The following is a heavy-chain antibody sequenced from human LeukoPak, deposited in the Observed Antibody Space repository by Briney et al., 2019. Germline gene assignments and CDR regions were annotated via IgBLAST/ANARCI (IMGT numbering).Heavy chain of an antibody. D-gene: IGHD3-3*01. J-gene: IGHJ6*03. CDR1: GYSISSGYY. V-gene: IGHV4-38-2*02. Sequence: PSETLSLTCTVSGYSISSGYYWGWIRQPPGKGLEWIGSIYHSGSTYYNPSLKSRVTISVDTSKNQFSLKLSSVTAADTAVYYCARLSQFGVLRFSYYMDVWGKGTTVTVSS. CDR3: ARLSQFGVLRFSYYMDV. CDR2: IYHSGST.